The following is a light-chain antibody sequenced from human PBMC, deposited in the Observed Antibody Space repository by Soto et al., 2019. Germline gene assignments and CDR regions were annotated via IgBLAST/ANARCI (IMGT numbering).Light chain of an antibody. CDR1: SSDVGSYNL. V-gene: IGLV2-23*02. CDR3: CSYAGSDSYV. Sequence: SVLTQPASVSGSPGQSITVSCTGTSSDVGSYNLVSWYQQHPGKGPKLIIFEVTKRPSGVSNRFSGSKSGNTASLTISGLQAEDEADYYCCSYAGSDSYVFGTGTKLTVL. CDR2: EVT. J-gene: IGLJ1*01.